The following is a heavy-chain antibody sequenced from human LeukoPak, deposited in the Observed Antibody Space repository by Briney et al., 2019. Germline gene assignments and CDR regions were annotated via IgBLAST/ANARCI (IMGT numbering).Heavy chain of an antibody. CDR1: GYTFTGYY. CDR3: ARAIPGIVVVVAATLPYFDY. CDR2: INPNSGGT. Sequence: ASVKVSCKASGYTFTGYYMHWVRQAPGQGLEWMGWINPNSGGTNYAQKFQGRVTMTRDTSISTAYMELSRPRSDDTAVYYCARAIPGIVVVVAATLPYFDYWGQGTLVTVSS. J-gene: IGHJ4*02. V-gene: IGHV1-2*02. D-gene: IGHD2-15*01.